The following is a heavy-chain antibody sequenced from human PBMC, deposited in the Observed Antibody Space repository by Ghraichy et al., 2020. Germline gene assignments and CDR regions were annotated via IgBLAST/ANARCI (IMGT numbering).Heavy chain of an antibody. V-gene: IGHV4-61*01. D-gene: IGHD2-2*01. CDR1: GASVISGSSY. Sequence: SETLSLTCSVSGASVISGSSYWTWFRQPPEKGLEWIGYIYYSGTTNYNPSLKGRVAISVDTSKNQFSLTLSSVTAADTALYFCARGISCTSASCYEGFDPWGLGTLVTVSS. CDR2: IYYSGTT. CDR3: ARGISCTSASCYEGFDP. J-gene: IGHJ5*02.